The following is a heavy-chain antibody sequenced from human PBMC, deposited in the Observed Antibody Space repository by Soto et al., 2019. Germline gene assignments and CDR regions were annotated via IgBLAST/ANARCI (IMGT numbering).Heavy chain of an antibody. J-gene: IGHJ6*03. Sequence: QVQLVQSGAEVRKPGASVTVSCRSSGDSFNDYYIHWVRQAPGQGFEWMGWINPNGGVTKYAQKFQGWVSMTRDTSIRTVYMQLSRLRSADTAVYYWARESGGATATLDYYYFYMDVWGTGTTVTVSS. D-gene: IGHD5-12*01. CDR1: GDSFNDYY. V-gene: IGHV1-2*04. CDR3: ARESGGATATLDYYYFYMDV. CDR2: INPNGGVT.